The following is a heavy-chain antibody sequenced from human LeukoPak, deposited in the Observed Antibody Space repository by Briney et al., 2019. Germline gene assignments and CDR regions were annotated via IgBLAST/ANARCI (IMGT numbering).Heavy chain of an antibody. CDR2: IYYSGRT. Sequence: SETLSLTCTVSGGSVSDYYWSWIRQSPGKGLEWIAYIYYSGRTNYNPSLKSRVTISVDTAENQFSLKLSSVTAADTALYFCARQASWLPYFDLWGRGTLVSVSS. D-gene: IGHD5-12*01. V-gene: IGHV4-59*08. J-gene: IGHJ2*01. CDR1: GGSVSDYY. CDR3: ARQASWLPYFDL.